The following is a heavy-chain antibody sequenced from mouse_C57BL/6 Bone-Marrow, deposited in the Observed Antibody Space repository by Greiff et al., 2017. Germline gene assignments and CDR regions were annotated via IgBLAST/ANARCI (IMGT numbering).Heavy chain of an antibody. J-gene: IGHJ2*01. D-gene: IGHD4-1*02. CDR2: IDPSDSYT. V-gene: IGHV1-50*01. CDR1: GYTFTSYW. CDR3: AQLGENFDY. Sequence: QVQLQQPGAELVKPGASVKLSCKASGYTFTSYWMQWVKQRPGQGLEWIGEIDPSDSYTNYNQKFKGKATLTVDTSSSTAYMQLSSLTSEDSAVYYCAQLGENFDYWGQGTTLTVSS.